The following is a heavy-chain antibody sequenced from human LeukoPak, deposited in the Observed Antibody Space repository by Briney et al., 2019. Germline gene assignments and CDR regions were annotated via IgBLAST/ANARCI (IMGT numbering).Heavy chain of an antibody. CDR1: GFTFSSYG. CDR2: IYGSGSGT. J-gene: IGHJ4*02. Sequence: GGSLRLSCTASGFTFSSYGMSWVRQAPGKGLEWVADIYGSGSGTNYADSVKGRFIITRDNSKNTLYLQMNSLRAEDTAEYYCAKQARRRVVTATWPAPGHLEYWGQGALVTVS. CDR3: AKQARRRVVTATWPAPGHLEY. V-gene: IGHV3-23*05. D-gene: IGHD2-21*02.